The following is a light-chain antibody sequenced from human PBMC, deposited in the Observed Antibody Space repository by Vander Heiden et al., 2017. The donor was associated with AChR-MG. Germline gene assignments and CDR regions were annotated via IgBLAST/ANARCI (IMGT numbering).Light chain of an antibody. CDR1: SSDIGGNDY. J-gene: IGLJ1*01. Sequence: QSALTQPASVSGSPGESFTISCTGTSSDIGGNDYVSWYQHHPGQPPKLIIYDASNRPSGVSSRFSGSKSGNTASLTISGLQAEDEGDYFCSSYTTTTTLYVFGTATKVTVL. CDR3: SSYTTTTTLYV. CDR2: DAS. V-gene: IGLV2-14*03.